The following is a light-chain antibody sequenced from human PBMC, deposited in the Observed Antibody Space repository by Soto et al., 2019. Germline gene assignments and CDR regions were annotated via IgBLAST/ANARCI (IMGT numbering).Light chain of an antibody. CDR1: QSVHSN. V-gene: IGKV3-11*01. Sequence: EIVMTQSPATLSLSPGETATLSCRASQSVHSNLAWFQQHPGQAPRLLIYDASNRATGIPARFSGSGSGTDFTLTISSLEPEDFALYYCQQRSNWPITFGQGTRLEI. CDR2: DAS. J-gene: IGKJ5*01. CDR3: QQRSNWPIT.